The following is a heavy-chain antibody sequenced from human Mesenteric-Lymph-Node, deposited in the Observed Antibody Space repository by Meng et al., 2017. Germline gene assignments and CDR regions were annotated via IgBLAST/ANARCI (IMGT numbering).Heavy chain of an antibody. Sequence: VRLVQSGNGVKKPGASVKVSCKASGDTFINYDINWVRQATGQGLEWMGWMSPHSGYTGYAPMFQGRLTITRNTSISTVYMELSNLRSDDTAVYYCATSSNGFPDWGQGTLVTVSS. V-gene: IGHV1-8*03. CDR1: GDTFINYD. CDR2: MSPHSGYT. J-gene: IGHJ4*02. CDR3: ATSSNGFPD. D-gene: IGHD6-19*01.